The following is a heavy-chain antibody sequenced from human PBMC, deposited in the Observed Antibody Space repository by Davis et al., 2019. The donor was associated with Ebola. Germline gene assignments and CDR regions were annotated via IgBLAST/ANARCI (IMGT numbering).Heavy chain of an antibody. Sequence: ASVKVSCKASGYTFTYRYLHWVRQAPGQALEWMGWISAYNGNTNYAQKLQGRVTITRDTSASTAYMELSSLRSEDTAVYYCARDLHGYNWFDPWGQGTLVTVSS. CDR2: ISAYNGNT. D-gene: IGHD6-13*01. J-gene: IGHJ5*02. CDR3: ARDLHGYNWFDP. CDR1: GYTFTYRY. V-gene: IGHV1-3*01.